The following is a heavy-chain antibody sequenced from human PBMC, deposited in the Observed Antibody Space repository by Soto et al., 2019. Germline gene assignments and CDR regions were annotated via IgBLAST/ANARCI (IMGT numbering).Heavy chain of an antibody. V-gene: IGHV3-74*01. D-gene: IGHD2-2*01. CDR3: ARVRYCDSTNCLSYFDY. Sequence: EVQLVESGGGLVQPGGSLRLSCAASGFTFSSYWMHWVRPAPGKGLVWVSRINSDGSRTTYADSVKGRFTISRDNAKNTLYLQMNSLRAEDTAVYYCARVRYCDSTNCLSYFDYWGQGTLVTVSS. CDR1: GFTFSSYW. J-gene: IGHJ4*02. CDR2: INSDGSRT.